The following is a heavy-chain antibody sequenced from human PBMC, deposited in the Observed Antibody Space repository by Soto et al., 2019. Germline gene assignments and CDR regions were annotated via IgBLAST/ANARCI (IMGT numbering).Heavy chain of an antibody. V-gene: IGHV3-23*01. Sequence: EVQLLESGGGLVQPGGSLRLSCAASGFTFSSYAMSWVRQAPGKGLEWVSAISGSGGSTYYADSVKGRFTISRDNFKNPLYLQMNSLRAEDTAIYYCAKDRLSITMVRGAEKYGMDVWGQGTTVTVSS. D-gene: IGHD3-10*01. CDR2: ISGSGGST. J-gene: IGHJ6*02. CDR1: GFTFSSYA. CDR3: AKDRLSITMVRGAEKYGMDV.